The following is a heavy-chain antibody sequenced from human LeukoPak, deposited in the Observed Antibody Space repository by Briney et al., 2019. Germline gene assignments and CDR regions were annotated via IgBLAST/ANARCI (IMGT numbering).Heavy chain of an antibody. V-gene: IGHV4-61*01. Sequence: PSETLSLTCTVSGGSVSSGSYYWSWIRQPPGKGLEWIGYIYYSGSTNYNPSLKSRVTISVDTSRNQFSLKLSSVTTADTAVYYCARDLGYCSGGSCYSSNWFDPWGQGTLVTVSS. CDR1: GGSVSSGSYY. J-gene: IGHJ5*02. D-gene: IGHD2-15*01. CDR2: IYYSGST. CDR3: ARDLGYCSGGSCYSSNWFDP.